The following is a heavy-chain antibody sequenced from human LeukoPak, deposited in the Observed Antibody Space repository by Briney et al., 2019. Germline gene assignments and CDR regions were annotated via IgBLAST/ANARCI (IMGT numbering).Heavy chain of an antibody. J-gene: IGHJ4*02. Sequence: SETLSLTCTVSGGSISSHYWSWIRQPPGKGLEWIGYIYYSGSTNYNPSLRSRVTISVDTSKNQFSLKPSSVTAADTAVYYCARSYDSSGYHWEFDYWGQGTLVTVSS. V-gene: IGHV4-59*11. CDR1: GGSISSHY. CDR2: IYYSGST. D-gene: IGHD3-22*01. CDR3: ARSYDSSGYHWEFDY.